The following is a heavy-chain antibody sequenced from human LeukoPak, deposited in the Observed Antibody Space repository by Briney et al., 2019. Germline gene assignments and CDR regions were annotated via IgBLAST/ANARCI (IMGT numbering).Heavy chain of an antibody. CDR2: ISAYNGNT. J-gene: IGHJ6*02. Sequence: ASVKVSCKASGYTFTSNGISWVRQAPGQGLEWMGWISAYNGNTDYAQKLQGRVTMTTDTSTSTAYMELRSLRSDDTAVYYCARALGYIAVAGTAYYYYGMDVWGQGTVVTVSS. D-gene: IGHD6-19*01. CDR1: GYTFTSNG. CDR3: ARALGYIAVAGTAYYYYGMDV. V-gene: IGHV1-18*01.